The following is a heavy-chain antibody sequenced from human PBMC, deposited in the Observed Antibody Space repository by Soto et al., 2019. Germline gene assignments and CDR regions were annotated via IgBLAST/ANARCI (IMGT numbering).Heavy chain of an antibody. CDR3: VRDYRYGLDY. CDR2: INWNGDNA. D-gene: IGHD3-10*01. CDR1: GFTFYDYA. Sequence: GGSLRLSCAASGFTFYDYAMSWVRHAPGKGLEWVSGINWNGDNADYIDSVRGRFTISRDNVKTSVYLQMSSLRDEDTAVYYCVRDYRYGLDYWGQGTPVTVSS. J-gene: IGHJ4*02. V-gene: IGHV3-20*04.